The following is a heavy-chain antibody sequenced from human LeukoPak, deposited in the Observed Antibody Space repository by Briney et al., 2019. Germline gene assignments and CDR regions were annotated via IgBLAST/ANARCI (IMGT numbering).Heavy chain of an antibody. D-gene: IGHD3-9*01. Sequence: PGGSLRLSCTASGFTFSDYYMNWIRQAPGEGLEWISYISSSGNDIHYADSVKGRFTISRDNAKNSLSLQMANLRVEDTAVYYCARGDWYSFDYWGQGARVTVS. J-gene: IGHJ4*02. CDR1: GFTFSDYY. CDR3: ARGDWYSFDY. CDR2: ISSSGNDI. V-gene: IGHV3-11*01.